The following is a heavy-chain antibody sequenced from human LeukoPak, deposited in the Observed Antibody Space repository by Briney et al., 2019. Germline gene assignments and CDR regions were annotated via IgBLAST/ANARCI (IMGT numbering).Heavy chain of an antibody. V-gene: IGHV3-9*03. Sequence: PPGRSLRLSCAASGSTFDDYAMNWVRQVAGKGLEGVSGFSWNSDNVGYADSVKGRFTISRDNAKNSLYLQMDSLRTEDMALYYCVNSAGSGTYHNVLILRGQGTMVTVSS. CDR3: VNSAGSGTYHNVLIL. CDR2: FSWNSDNV. J-gene: IGHJ4*01. D-gene: IGHD3-10*01. CDR1: GSTFDDYA.